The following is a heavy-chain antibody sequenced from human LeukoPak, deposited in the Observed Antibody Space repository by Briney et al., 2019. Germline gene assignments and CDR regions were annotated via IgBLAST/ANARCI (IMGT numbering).Heavy chain of an antibody. V-gene: IGHV3-21*01. D-gene: IGHD3-22*01. CDR2: ISSSSSYI. J-gene: IGHJ4*02. CDR3: ARDIGDYYDSSGSDY. Sequence: GGSLRLSCAASGFTFSSYAMSWVRQAPGKGLEWVSSISSSSSYIYYADSVKGRFTISRDNAKNSLYLQMNSLRAEDTAVYYCARDIGDYYDSSGSDYWGQGTLVTVSS. CDR1: GFTFSSYA.